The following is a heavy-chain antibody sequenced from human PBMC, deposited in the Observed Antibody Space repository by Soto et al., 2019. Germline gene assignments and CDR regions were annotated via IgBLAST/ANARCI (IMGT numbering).Heavy chain of an antibody. CDR3: ERDVGVVVAAYYFDY. D-gene: IGHD2-15*01. CDR2: INAGNGNT. Sequence: GASVKVSCKASGYTFTSYAMHWVRQAPGQRLEWMGWINAGNGNTKYSQKFQGRVTITRDTSASTACMELSSLRSEDTAVYYCERDVGVVVAAYYFDYWGQGTLVTVS. CDR1: GYTFTSYA. J-gene: IGHJ4*02. V-gene: IGHV1-3*01.